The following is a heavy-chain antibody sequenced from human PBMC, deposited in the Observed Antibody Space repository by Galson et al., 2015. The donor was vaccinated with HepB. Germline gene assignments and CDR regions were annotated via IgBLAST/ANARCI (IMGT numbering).Heavy chain of an antibody. J-gene: IGHJ3*02. CDR3: VRQGASGRKAFDM. V-gene: IGHV5-51*01. D-gene: IGHD2-15*01. Sequence: QSGAEVKKPGEFLKISCKGCGYSFNNYWIGWVRQMPGKGLELMGIIYPGDSDTRYSPSFQDQVIISADKSINTAYLQWSSLEASDTAMYFCVRQGASGRKAFDMWGQGTMVTISS. CDR2: IYPGDSDT. CDR1: GYSFNNYW.